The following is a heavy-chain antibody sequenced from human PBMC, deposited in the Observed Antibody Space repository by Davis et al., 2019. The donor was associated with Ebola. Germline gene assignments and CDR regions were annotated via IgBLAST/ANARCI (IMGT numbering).Heavy chain of an antibody. CDR1: GFTVTMNY. CDR3: TRARDHISGSYFDY. V-gene: IGHV3-53*01. J-gene: IGHJ4*02. D-gene: IGHD1-26*01. Sequence: GESLKISCAASGFTVTMNYMSWVRQAPGKGLEWVSASSGSGDSSYHADSVQGRFTISRDNSNNNVYLQMNSLRAEDTAMYYCTRARDHISGSYFDYWGQGTLVTVSS. CDR2: SSGSGDSS.